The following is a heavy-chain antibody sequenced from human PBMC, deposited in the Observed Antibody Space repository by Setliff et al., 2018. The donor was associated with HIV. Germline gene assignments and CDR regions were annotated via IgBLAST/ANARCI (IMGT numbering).Heavy chain of an antibody. V-gene: IGHV5-51*01. D-gene: IGHD3-22*01. J-gene: IGHJ4*02. CDR1: GYTFTTYW. CDR3: ARQGANDSPGYSSFDS. Sequence: PGESLKISCKASGYTFTTYWIGWVRQMPGKGLEWIGIISPGDSDTRHSLSVQGQVTISVDKSISTAYLQWSSLKASDTAMYYCARQGANDSPGYSSFDSWGQGTLVTVSS. CDR2: ISPGDSDT.